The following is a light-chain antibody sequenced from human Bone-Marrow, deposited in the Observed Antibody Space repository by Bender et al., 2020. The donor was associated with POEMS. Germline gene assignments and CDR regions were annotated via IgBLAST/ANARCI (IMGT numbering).Light chain of an antibody. CDR2: QDT. CDR1: DLGDKY. V-gene: IGLV3-1*01. J-gene: IGLJ2*01. Sequence: SYEVTQPPSVSVSPGQTASITCSGDDLGDKYVAWYQQKPCQSPVLVIYQDTKRPSGIPERFSGSNSGNTATLTISGTQAMDEADYYCQAWDTYSVIFGGGTKLTVL. CDR3: QAWDTYSVI.